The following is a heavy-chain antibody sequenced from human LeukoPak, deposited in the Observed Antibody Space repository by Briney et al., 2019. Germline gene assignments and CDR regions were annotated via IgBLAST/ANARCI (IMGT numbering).Heavy chain of an antibody. CDR1: GFTVSSNH. CDR3: AREISSSWYQPDY. Sequence: GGSLRLSCAASGFTVSSNHMSWVRQAPGKGLEWVSVIYSGGSTYYADSVKGRFTISRDNSKNTLYLQMNSLRAEDTAVYYCAREISSSWYQPDYWGQGTLVTVSS. D-gene: IGHD6-13*01. J-gene: IGHJ4*02. CDR2: IYSGGST. V-gene: IGHV3-53*01.